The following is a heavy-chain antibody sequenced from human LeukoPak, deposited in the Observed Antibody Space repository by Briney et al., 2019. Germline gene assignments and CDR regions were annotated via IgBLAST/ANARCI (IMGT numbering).Heavy chain of an antibody. D-gene: IGHD1-26*01. CDR3: ARYSGSSRQYFDC. Sequence: PPGGSLRLSCAASGFTVSSNYMSWVRRAPGKGLEWVSYISSSSSTIYYADSVKGRLTISRDNAKNSLYLQMNSLRAEDTAVYYCARYSGSSRQYFDCWGQGTLVTVSS. V-gene: IGHV3-48*01. CDR1: GFTVSSNY. J-gene: IGHJ4*02. CDR2: ISSSSSTI.